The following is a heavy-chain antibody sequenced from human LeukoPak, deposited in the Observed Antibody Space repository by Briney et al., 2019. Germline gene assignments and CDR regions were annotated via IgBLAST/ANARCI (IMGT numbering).Heavy chain of an antibody. Sequence: SETLSLTCTVSGGSVSSGNYYWSWIRQHPGKGLEWIGYIYYSGSTYYNPSLKSRVTISIDTSKNQFSLKLSSVTAADTAVYYCATGGQWELVIWGQGTLVTVSS. CDR1: GGSVSSGNYY. CDR3: ATGGQWELVI. J-gene: IGHJ4*02. CDR2: IYYSGST. D-gene: IGHD1-26*01. V-gene: IGHV4-31*03.